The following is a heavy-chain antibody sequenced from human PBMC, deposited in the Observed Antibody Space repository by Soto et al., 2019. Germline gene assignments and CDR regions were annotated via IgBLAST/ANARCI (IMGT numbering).Heavy chain of an antibody. Sequence: QVHLVQSGAEVKKPGASVKVSCKGSGYDFTTYGITWVRQAPGQGLEWMAWISAHNGNTDYAQKLQGRVTVSRDTSTSTAYMELGSLRSDDTAVYYCASVRYGDYWGQGALVTVSS. J-gene: IGHJ4*02. D-gene: IGHD1-1*01. CDR3: ASVRYGDY. CDR1: GYDFTTYG. CDR2: ISAHNGNT. V-gene: IGHV1-18*01.